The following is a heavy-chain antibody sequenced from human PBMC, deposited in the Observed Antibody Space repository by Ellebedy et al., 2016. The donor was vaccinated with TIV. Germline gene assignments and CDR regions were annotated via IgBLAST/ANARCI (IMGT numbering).Heavy chain of an antibody. Sequence: SVKVSXXASVGTFSSYAISWVRQAPGQGLEWMGGIIPIFGTANYAQRFQGRVTITADESTSTAYMELSSLRSEDTAVYYCARDSGGYRQRFDYWGQGTLVTVSS. J-gene: IGHJ4*02. CDR1: VGTFSSYA. D-gene: IGHD2-15*01. V-gene: IGHV1-69*13. CDR3: ARDSGGYRQRFDY. CDR2: IIPIFGTA.